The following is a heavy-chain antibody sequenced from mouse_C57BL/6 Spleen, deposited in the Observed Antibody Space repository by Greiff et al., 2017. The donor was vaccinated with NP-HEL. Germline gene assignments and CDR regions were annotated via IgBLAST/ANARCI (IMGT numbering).Heavy chain of an antibody. D-gene: IGHD1-1*01. CDR1: GYTFTSYW. Sequence: QVQLQQPGAELVKPGASVKLSCKASGYTFTSYWMHWVKQRPGQGLEWIGMIHPNSGSTNYNEKFKSKATLTVDTSSSTAYMQLSSLTSEDSAVYDWARGDGSSWAWFAYWGQGTLVTVSA. CDR3: ARGDGSSWAWFAY. V-gene: IGHV1-64*01. CDR2: IHPNSGST. J-gene: IGHJ3*01.